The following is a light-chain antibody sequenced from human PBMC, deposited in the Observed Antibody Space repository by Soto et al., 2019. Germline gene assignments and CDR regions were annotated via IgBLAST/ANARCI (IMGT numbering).Light chain of an antibody. CDR1: QGISSY. CDR2: AAS. J-gene: IGKJ4*01. Sequence: IQMTQSQSSLSASVGDRVTITGLASQGISSYLAWYQQKPGKAPKLLIYAASTLQSGVPSRFSGSGSGTDFTLTISCLQSEDFATYYCQQYYSYPLTFGGGTKVDI. CDR3: QQYYSYPLT. V-gene: IGKV1-8*01.